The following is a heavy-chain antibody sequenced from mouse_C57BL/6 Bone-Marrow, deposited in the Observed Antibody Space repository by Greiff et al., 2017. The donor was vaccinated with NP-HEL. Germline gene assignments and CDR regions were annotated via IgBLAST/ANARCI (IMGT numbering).Heavy chain of an antibody. CDR1: GFTFSSYA. Sequence: EVMLVESGEGLVKPGGSLKLSCAASGFTFSSYAMSWVRQTPEKRLEWVAYISSGGDYIYYADTVKGRFTISRDNARNTLYLQMSSLKSEDTAMYYCTREDYGYDDGAWFAYWGQGTLVTVSA. CDR2: ISSGGDYI. J-gene: IGHJ3*01. V-gene: IGHV5-9-1*02. D-gene: IGHD2-2*01. CDR3: TREDYGYDDGAWFAY.